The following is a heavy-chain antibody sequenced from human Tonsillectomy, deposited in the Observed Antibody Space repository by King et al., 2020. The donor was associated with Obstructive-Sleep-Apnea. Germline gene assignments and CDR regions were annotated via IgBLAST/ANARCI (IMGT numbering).Heavy chain of an antibody. Sequence: QLVQSGAEVKKPGASVKVSCKASGYTFTSYDVNWVRQATGQGLEWMVWLNPNSGNTGYEQKFQGRVTMTRNTSISTAYRVLSRLRSEDTAVYYCARVGRYGDYFDYWGQGTLVTVSS. J-gene: IGHJ4*02. D-gene: IGHD4-17*01. CDR3: ARVGRYGDYFDY. CDR1: GYTFTSYD. CDR2: LNPNSGNT. V-gene: IGHV1-8*01.